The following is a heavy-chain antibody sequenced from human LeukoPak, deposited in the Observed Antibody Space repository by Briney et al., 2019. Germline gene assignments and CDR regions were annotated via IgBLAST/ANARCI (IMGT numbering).Heavy chain of an antibody. CDR2: IYPGDSDT. Sequence: GESLKISCKGSGYSFTSYWIGWVRQMPGKGLEWMGIIYPGDSDTRYSPSFQGQVTISADKSISTAYLQWSSLEASDTAMYYCARQYYDFWSGHYGWFDPWGQGTLVTVSS. V-gene: IGHV5-51*01. CDR3: ARQYYDFWSGHYGWFDP. J-gene: IGHJ5*02. CDR1: GYSFTSYW. D-gene: IGHD3-3*01.